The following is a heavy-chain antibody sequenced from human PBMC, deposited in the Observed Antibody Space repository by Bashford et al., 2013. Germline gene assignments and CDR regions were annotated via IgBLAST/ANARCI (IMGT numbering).Heavy chain of an antibody. CDR2: ISSSSSYI. D-gene: IGHD3-9*01. V-gene: IGHV3-21*01. CDR3: ARDTVLRYFDWLPHYYYYYGMDV. J-gene: IGHJ6*02. Sequence: VRHGSRKGLEWVSSISSSSSYIYYADSVKGRFTISRDNAKNSLYLQMNSLRDEDTAVYYCARDTVLRYFDWLPHYYYYYGMDVWGQGTTVTVSS.